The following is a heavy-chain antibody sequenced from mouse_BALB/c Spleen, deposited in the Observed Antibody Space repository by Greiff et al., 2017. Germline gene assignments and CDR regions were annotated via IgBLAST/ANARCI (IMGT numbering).Heavy chain of an antibody. V-gene: IGHV2-9*02. CDR2: IWAGGST. D-gene: IGHD2-4*01. J-gene: IGHJ3*01. CDR3: ASSTMITGAWFAY. Sequence: VKLQESGPGLVAPSQSLSITCTVSGFSLTSYGVHWVRQPPGKGLEWLGVIWAGGSTNYNSALMSRLSISKDNSKSQVFLKMNSLQTDDTAMYYCASSTMITGAWFAYWGQGTLVTVSA. CDR1: GFSLTSYG.